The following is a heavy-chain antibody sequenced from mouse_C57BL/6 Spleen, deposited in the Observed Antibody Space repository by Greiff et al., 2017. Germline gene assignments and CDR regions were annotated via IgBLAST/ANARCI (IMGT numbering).Heavy chain of an antibody. CDR1: GFSLTSYG. Sequence: VQLQQSGPGLVAPSQSLSITCTVSGFSLTSYGVDWVRQPPGKGLEWLGVIWGGGSTNYNAAVMARLSISKDNTKSQILLKMNSLQADDAAMYDCAKQSSSGSEMDYWGQGTSVTVSS. D-gene: IGHD1-1*01. CDR3: AKQSSSGSEMDY. V-gene: IGHV2-9*01. CDR2: IWGGGST. J-gene: IGHJ4*01.